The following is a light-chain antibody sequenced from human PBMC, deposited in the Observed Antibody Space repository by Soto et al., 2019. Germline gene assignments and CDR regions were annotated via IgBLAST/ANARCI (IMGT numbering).Light chain of an antibody. Sequence: QSVLTQPASVSGSPGQSITISCTGTSSDVGFYNLVSWYQQRPGKAPKVIIYEDSKRPSGVSNRFSGSKSGNTASLTISGLQAEDETDYYCCSYAGSSTVVFGGGTKVTVL. V-gene: IGLV2-23*01. CDR1: SSDVGFYNL. J-gene: IGLJ3*02. CDR3: CSYAGSSTVV. CDR2: EDS.